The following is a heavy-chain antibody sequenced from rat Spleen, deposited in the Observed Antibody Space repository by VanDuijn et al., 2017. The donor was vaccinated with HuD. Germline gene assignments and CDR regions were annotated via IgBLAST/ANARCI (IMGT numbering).Heavy chain of an antibody. J-gene: IGHJ3*01. CDR3: ARPSYGYPFAY. D-gene: IGHD1-7*01. Sequence: VQLVESGGGLEQPGRSMKLSCAASGFTFSNYDMAWVRQAPKKGLEWVASITYDGSSTYYRDSVKGRFTISRDNAKSTLYLQMDSLRSEDTATYYCARPSYGYPFAYWGQGTLVTVSS. CDR1: GFTFSNYD. V-gene: IGHV5-7*01. CDR2: ITYDGSST.